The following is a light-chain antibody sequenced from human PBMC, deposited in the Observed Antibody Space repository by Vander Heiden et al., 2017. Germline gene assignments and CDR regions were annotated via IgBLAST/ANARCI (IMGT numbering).Light chain of an antibody. Sequence: SFEFAQPPSVSVSPGQTGSITCSGYELGDKYACWYQQKPGQSPVLVNYQDTKRPSGIPERIAGSNSGNTATLTISGTEAMDEADYFCQAWDNNTVIFGGGTKLSVL. V-gene: IGLV3-1*01. J-gene: IGLJ2*01. CDR3: QAWDNNTVI. CDR1: ELGDKY. CDR2: QDT.